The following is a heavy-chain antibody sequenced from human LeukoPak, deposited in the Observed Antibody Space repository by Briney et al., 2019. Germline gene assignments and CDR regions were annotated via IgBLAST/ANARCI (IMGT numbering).Heavy chain of an antibody. Sequence: GGSLRLSCAASGFTFSSYEMNWVRQAPGKGLEWVSFISGTGTSIYYADSVKGRFTISRDNAKNSLYLQMNSLRAEDTAVYYCARDYWFDPWGHGTLVTVSS. CDR1: GFTFSSYE. J-gene: IGHJ5*02. CDR3: ARDYWFDP. CDR2: ISGTGTSI. V-gene: IGHV3-48*03.